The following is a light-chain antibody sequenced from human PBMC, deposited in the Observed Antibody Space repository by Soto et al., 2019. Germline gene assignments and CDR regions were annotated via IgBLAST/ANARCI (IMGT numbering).Light chain of an antibody. CDR3: QKYNNWPPWT. V-gene: IGKV3-15*01. J-gene: IGKJ1*01. Sequence: EIVMTQSPATLSVSPGERATLSCRASQSVSNNLAWYQQKPGQAPRLLIYGASNRATGVPARFSGSGSGTQFTLTISGLQSEDFAVYYCQKYNNWPPWTFGQGTKVDIK. CDR2: GAS. CDR1: QSVSNN.